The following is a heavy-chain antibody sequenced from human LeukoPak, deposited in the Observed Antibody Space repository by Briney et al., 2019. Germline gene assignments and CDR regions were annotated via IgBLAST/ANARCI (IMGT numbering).Heavy chain of an antibody. V-gene: IGHV1-69*13. CDR3: ARSYGGNSYDY. CDR1: GGTFSSYA. D-gene: IGHD4-23*01. CDR2: IIPIFGTA. Sequence: GASVKVSCKASGGTFSSYAISWVRQAPGQGLEWMGGIIPIFGTANYAQKFQGRVTITADESTSTAYMELSSLRSEDTAVYDCARSYGGNSYDYWGQGTLVTVSS. J-gene: IGHJ4*02.